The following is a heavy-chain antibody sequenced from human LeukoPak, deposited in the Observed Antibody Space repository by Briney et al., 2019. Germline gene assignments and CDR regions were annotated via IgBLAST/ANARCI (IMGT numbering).Heavy chain of an antibody. CDR2: ISWNSGSI. CDR1: GFTFDDYA. J-gene: IGHJ5*02. V-gene: IGHV3-9*01. Sequence: PGGSLRLSCAASGFTFDDYAMHWVRQAPGKGLEWVSGISWNSGSIGYADSVKGRFTISRDNAKNSLYLQMNSLRAEDTALYYCAKDGYSSSWNWFDPWGQGTLVTVSS. D-gene: IGHD6-13*01. CDR3: AKDGYSSSWNWFDP.